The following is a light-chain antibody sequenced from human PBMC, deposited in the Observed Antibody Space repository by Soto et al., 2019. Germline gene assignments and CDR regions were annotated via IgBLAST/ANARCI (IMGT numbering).Light chain of an antibody. J-gene: IGKJ1*01. CDR3: QQSNNWPWT. V-gene: IGKV3-15*01. Sequence: EIVMTQSPATLSVSPGGRATLSCRASQSISDTLAWYQQKTGQAPRRLIYSASRTDTGFPGRFSGSGSGTDVTLTISSLQSEDLAGYDGQQSNNWPWTFGQGNKVEI. CDR2: SAS. CDR1: QSISDT.